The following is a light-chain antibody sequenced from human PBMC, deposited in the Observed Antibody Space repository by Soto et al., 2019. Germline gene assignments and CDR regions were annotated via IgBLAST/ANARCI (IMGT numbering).Light chain of an antibody. CDR3: SSYTTSSFYV. CDR1: SSDVGGYNY. Sequence: QSALTQPASVSGSPGQSITISCTGTSSDVGGYNYVSWYQQHPGKAPKLMIYDVNNRPSGVSNRFSGSKSGNTASLTISGLQAEDEADYYCSSYTTSSFYVFATGTKVTV. CDR2: DVN. J-gene: IGLJ1*01. V-gene: IGLV2-14*01.